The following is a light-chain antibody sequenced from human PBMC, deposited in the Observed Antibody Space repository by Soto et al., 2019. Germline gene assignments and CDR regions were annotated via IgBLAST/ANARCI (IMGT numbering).Light chain of an antibody. J-gene: IGKJ5*01. Sequence: EIVLTQSPATLSLSPGERAALSCRASQSVSSYLAWYQQKPGQAPRLLIYDASNRATGIPARFSGSGSGTDFTLTISSLEPEDFAVYYCQQRSNGPSITFGQGTR. CDR3: QQRSNGPSIT. CDR1: QSVSSY. V-gene: IGKV3-11*01. CDR2: DAS.